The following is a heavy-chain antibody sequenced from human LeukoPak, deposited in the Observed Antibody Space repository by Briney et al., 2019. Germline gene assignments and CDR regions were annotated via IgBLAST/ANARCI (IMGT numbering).Heavy chain of an antibody. CDR2: ISSSGSTI. CDR1: GFTFSSYE. V-gene: IGHV3-48*03. CDR3: ARGDAYEVDY. D-gene: IGHD5-12*01. Sequence: GGSLRLSCAASGFTFSSYEMNWVRQAPGKGLQWVSYISSSGSTIYHADSVKGRYTISRDNAKNSLYLQMNSLRAEDTAVYYCARGDAYEVDYWGQGTLVTVSS. J-gene: IGHJ4*02.